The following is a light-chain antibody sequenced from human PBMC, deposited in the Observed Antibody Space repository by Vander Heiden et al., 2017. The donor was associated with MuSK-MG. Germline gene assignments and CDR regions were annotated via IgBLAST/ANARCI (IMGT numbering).Light chain of an antibody. Sequence: EIVLTQSPGTLSLSPGERATLSCRASQSVSSSYLAWYQQKPGQAPRLLSYGTSSRATGIPDRFSGSGSRTDVTLTSSRLEPEDVAVYYCQQYGSSPQTFGQGTKLEIK. CDR2: GTS. CDR1: QSVSSSY. CDR3: QQYGSSPQT. J-gene: IGKJ2*01. V-gene: IGKV3-20*01.